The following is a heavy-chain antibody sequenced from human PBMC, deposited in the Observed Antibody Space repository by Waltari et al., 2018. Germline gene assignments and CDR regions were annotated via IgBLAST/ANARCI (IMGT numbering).Heavy chain of an antibody. CDR2: IYYSGST. J-gene: IGHJ4*02. Sequence: QVQLQESGPGLVKPSETLSLTCPVSGGSVSSGSYYWSWLRPPPGKGLEWIGYIYYSGSTNYNPSLKSRVTISVDTSKNQFSLKLSSVTAADTAVYYCARDLGGYSYGAFDYWGQGTLVTVSS. CDR1: GGSVSSGSYY. CDR3: ARDLGGYSYGAFDY. V-gene: IGHV4-61*01. D-gene: IGHD5-18*01.